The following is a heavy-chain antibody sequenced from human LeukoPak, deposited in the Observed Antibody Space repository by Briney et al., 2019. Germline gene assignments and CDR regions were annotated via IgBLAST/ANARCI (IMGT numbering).Heavy chain of an antibody. V-gene: IGHV4-59*01. D-gene: IGHD3-22*01. J-gene: IGHJ6*03. Sequence: SETLSLTCTVSGGSISIYYWSWIRQPPGKGLEWIGYIYYSGGTNYNPSLKSRITISVDTSKNQFSLKLSSVTAADTAVYYCARGYYYDSSGYYYYYYMDVWGKGITVTVSS. CDR2: IYYSGGT. CDR3: ARGYYYDSSGYYYYYYMDV. CDR1: GGSISIYY.